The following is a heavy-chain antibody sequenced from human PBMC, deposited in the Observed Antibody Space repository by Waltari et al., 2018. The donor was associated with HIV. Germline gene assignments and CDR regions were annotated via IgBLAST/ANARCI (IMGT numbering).Heavy chain of an antibody. Sequence: QVQLVQSGAEVKKPGASVKVSCTASGYTFTSYDINWVRQATGHGLEWMGWMNPNSGNTGYAQKFQGRVTMTRNTSISTAYMELSSLRSEDTAVYYCAMDTAMEGDYYYYYGMDVWGQGTTVTVSS. J-gene: IGHJ6*02. V-gene: IGHV1-8*01. CDR2: MNPNSGNT. CDR1: GYTFTSYD. CDR3: AMDTAMEGDYYYYYGMDV. D-gene: IGHD5-18*01.